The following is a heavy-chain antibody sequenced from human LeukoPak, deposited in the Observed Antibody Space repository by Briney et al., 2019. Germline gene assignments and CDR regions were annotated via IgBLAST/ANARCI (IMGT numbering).Heavy chain of an antibody. CDR2: IYYSGST. CDR3: ARHIFGHLFDT. J-gene: IGHJ4*02. CDR1: GGSISSGGYY. D-gene: IGHD3-3*02. Sequence: SETLSLTCTVSGGSISSGGYYWSWIRQHPGKGLEWIGYIYYSGSTYYNPSLKSRVTISVDTSKNQFSLKLSSVTAADTAVYYCARHIFGHLFDTWGQGTLVTVSS. V-gene: IGHV4-31*03.